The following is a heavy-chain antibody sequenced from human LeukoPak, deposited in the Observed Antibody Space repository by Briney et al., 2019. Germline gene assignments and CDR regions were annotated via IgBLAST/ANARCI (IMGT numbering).Heavy chain of an antibody. CDR2: INPGGSSI. V-gene: IGHV3-74*01. CDR1: VFTFSSYW. CDR3: ARSNQADDY. D-gene: IGHD1-14*01. J-gene: IGHJ4*02. Sequence: QSGGSLRLSCAASVFTFSSYWMHWVRQVPGKGLVWVARINPGGSSITYADSVKGLFTISRDNAKNTLYLQMDSLRAEDTGVYYCARSNQADDYWGQGTLVTVSS.